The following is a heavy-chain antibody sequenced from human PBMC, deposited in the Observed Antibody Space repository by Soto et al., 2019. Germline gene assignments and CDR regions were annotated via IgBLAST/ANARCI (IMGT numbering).Heavy chain of an antibody. J-gene: IGHJ4*02. Sequence: ASVKVSCKVSGYTLTELSIHWVRQAPGKGLEWMGGFDPEDGETIYAQKFQGRVTMTEDTSTDTAYMELSSLRSEDTAVCYCATWVVVPAALTFDYWGQGTLVTVSS. V-gene: IGHV1-24*01. CDR1: GYTLTELS. CDR3: ATWVVVPAALTFDY. D-gene: IGHD2-2*01. CDR2: FDPEDGET.